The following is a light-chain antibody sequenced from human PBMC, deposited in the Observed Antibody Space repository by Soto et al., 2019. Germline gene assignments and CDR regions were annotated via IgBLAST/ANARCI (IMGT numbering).Light chain of an antibody. J-gene: IGKJ3*01. CDR3: HQYGSSPFA. CDR1: QSVGSNY. V-gene: IGKV3-20*01. CDR2: GAS. Sequence: EIVLTQSPGTLSLSPGEGATLSCRASQSVGSNYLAWYQQKPGRAPRLLIYGASTRATGIPDRFSGSGSGTDFALTISRLEPEDFAVYYCHQYGSSPFAFGPGTIVDIK.